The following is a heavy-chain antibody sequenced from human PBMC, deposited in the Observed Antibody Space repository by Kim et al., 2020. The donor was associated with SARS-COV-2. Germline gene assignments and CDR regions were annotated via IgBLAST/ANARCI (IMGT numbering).Heavy chain of an antibody. Sequence: SETLSLTCTVSGGSISSGGYYWSWIRQHPGKGLEWIGYIYYSGSTYYNPSLKSRVTISVDTSKNQFSLKLSFVTAADTAVYYCARDLTRRTTVTTYYYYGMDVWGQGTTVTVSS. D-gene: IGHD4-17*01. CDR1: GGSISSGGYY. V-gene: IGHV4-31*03. CDR3: ARDLTRRTTVTTYYYYGMDV. CDR2: IYYSGST. J-gene: IGHJ6*02.